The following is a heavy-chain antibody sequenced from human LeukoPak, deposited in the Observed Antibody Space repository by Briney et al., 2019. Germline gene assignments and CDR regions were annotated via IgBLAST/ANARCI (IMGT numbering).Heavy chain of an antibody. CDR3: ARDDCSGGSCYHSG. CDR1: GGSISSGSYY. V-gene: IGHV4-61*02. D-gene: IGHD2-15*01. CDR2: IYTSGST. J-gene: IGHJ1*01. Sequence: PSETLSLTCTVSGGSISSGSYYWSWIRQPAGKGLEWIGCIYTSGSTNYNPSLKSRVTISVDTSKNQFSLKLSSVTAADTAVYYCARDDCSGGSCYHSGWGQGTLVTVSS.